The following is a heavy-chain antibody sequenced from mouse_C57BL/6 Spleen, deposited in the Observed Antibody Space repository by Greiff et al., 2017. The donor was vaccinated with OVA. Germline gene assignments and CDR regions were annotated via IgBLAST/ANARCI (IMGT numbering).Heavy chain of an antibody. CDR2: IDPEDGDT. Sequence: VQLKQSGAELVRPGASVKLSCTASGFNIKDYYMHWVKQRPEQGLEWIGRIDPEDGDTEYAPKFQGKATMTADNSSNTASLPLSILTSELTAVYSCTSSITTVVASRYFAYWGQGTTLTVSS. V-gene: IGHV14-1*01. CDR3: TSSITTVVASRYFAY. J-gene: IGHJ2*01. D-gene: IGHD1-1*01. CDR1: GFNIKDYY.